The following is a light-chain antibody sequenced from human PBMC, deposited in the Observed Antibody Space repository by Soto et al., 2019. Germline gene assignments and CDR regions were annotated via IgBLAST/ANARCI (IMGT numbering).Light chain of an antibody. CDR3: QQYDNLPLT. J-gene: IGKJ4*02. Sequence: IQMTQSPSSLSASVGDRVTITCQASQDIRHYLNWYQHKPGEAPKLLIYDASNLETGVTSRFSGSGSGTHFTLTINTLQPEDISTHYCQQYDNLPLTFGGGTKVE. V-gene: IGKV1-33*01. CDR2: DAS. CDR1: QDIRHY.